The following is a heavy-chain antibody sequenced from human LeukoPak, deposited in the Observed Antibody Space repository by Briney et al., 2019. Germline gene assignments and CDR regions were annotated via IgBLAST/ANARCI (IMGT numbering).Heavy chain of an antibody. CDR3: AKDGAAGGFDRATYYLDV. J-gene: IGHJ6*03. CDR2: ISAYNGNT. CDR1: GYTFTSYG. V-gene: IGHV1-18*01. D-gene: IGHD3-10*01. Sequence: GASVKVSCKASGYTFTSYGISWVRQAPGQGLEWMGWISAYNGNTNYAQKLQGRVTMTTDTSTSTAYMELRSLRSDDTAVYYCAKDGAAGGFDRATYYLDVWGKGTTVTVS.